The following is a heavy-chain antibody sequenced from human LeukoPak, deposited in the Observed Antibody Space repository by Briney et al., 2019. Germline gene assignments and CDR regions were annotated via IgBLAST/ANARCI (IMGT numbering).Heavy chain of an antibody. CDR2: INHSGST. Sequence: GSLRLSCAASGFNFGSNWMSWVRQPPGKGLEWIGEINHSGSTNYNPSLKSRVTISVDTSKNQFSLKLSSVTAADTAVYYCARGLLLSWGQGTMVTVSS. J-gene: IGHJ3*01. D-gene: IGHD2-15*01. CDR3: ARGLLLS. V-gene: IGHV4-34*01. CDR1: GFNFGSNW.